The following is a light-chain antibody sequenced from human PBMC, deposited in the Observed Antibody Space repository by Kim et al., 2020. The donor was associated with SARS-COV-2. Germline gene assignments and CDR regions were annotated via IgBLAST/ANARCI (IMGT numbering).Light chain of an antibody. J-gene: IGLJ1*01. Sequence: QSALTQPPSASGSPGQSVTISCTGISSDVGGYNFVSWYQQHPGKAPKLMIYEVNNRPSGVPDRFSGSKSGNTASLTVSGLQAEDEADYYCSSYAAISNFVFGTGTKVTVL. CDR1: SSDVGGYNF. V-gene: IGLV2-8*01. CDR2: EVN. CDR3: SSYAAISNFV.